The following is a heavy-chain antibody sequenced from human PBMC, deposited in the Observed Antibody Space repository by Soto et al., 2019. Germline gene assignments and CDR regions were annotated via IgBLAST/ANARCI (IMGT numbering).Heavy chain of an antibody. V-gene: IGHV3-30*18. CDR3: SKDHGYSSFCVDY. Sequence: QVQLVESGGGVVQPGRSLRLSCAASGFTFSSNGMHWVRQAPGKGLEWVAVISYDGSNKYQADSVKGRFTISRDNSKNKMYLQMNSLRAEDTAVYDGSKDHGYSSFCVDYWGQGTLVTVSS. J-gene: IGHJ4*02. CDR1: GFTFSSNG. CDR2: ISYDGSNK. D-gene: IGHD6-19*01.